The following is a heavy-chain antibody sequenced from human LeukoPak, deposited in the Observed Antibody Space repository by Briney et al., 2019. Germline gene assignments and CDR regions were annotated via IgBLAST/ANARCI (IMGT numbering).Heavy chain of an antibody. Sequence: GESLKISCKISGYKLTNNWIGWVRQVPGKGLEWMGLIYRGYSDAKYSPSFQGQVTLSVDASISTAYLQLSGLRASDTAIYYCVRFALASSLDHWGQGTLVTVSS. V-gene: IGHV5-51*01. D-gene: IGHD6-13*01. CDR3: VRFALASSLDH. J-gene: IGHJ5*02. CDR1: GYKLTNNW. CDR2: IYRGYSDA.